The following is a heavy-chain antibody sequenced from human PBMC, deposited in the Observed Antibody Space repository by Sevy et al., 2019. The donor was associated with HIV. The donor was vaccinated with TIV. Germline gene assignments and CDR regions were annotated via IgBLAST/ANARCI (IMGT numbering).Heavy chain of an antibody. CDR1: GFTFSSYW. CDR2: IKKDGSER. CDR3: ARFDYGAARGAFDF. J-gene: IGHJ3*01. V-gene: IGHV3-7*03. Sequence: GGSLRLSCAASGFTFSSYWMSWVRQAPGKGLEWVKNIKKDGSERYYVDSVKGGFTTSRDNAKNSLYLQMNSLRAEDTAEYYCARFDYGAARGAFDFWGQGTMVTVSS. D-gene: IGHD4-17*01.